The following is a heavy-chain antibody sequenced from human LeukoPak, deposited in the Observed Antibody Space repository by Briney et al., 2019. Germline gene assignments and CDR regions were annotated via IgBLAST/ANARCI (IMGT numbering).Heavy chain of an antibody. CDR3: AKEGNVDTAMGDAFDI. J-gene: IGHJ3*02. V-gene: IGHV3-23*01. D-gene: IGHD5-18*01. CDR1: GFTFSSYA. CDR2: ISGSGGST. Sequence: GGSLRLSCAASGFTFSSYAMSWVRQAPGKGLEWVSAISGSGGSTYYADSVKGRFTISRDNSKNTLYLQMNSLRAEDTAVYYCAKEGNVDTAMGDAFDIWGQGTMVTVSS.